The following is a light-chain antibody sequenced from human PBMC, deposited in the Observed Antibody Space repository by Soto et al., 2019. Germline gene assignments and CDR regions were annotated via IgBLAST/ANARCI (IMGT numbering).Light chain of an antibody. CDR2: DAS. CDR3: QQYNSYSTWT. Sequence: DIQMTQSTSTLSASVGDRVTITCRASQSISSWLAWYQQKPGKAPKLLIYDASSLESGVPSRFSGRGSGTEFTLTISSLQPDDFATYYCQQYNSYSTWTFGQGTKVDIK. CDR1: QSISSW. V-gene: IGKV1-5*01. J-gene: IGKJ1*01.